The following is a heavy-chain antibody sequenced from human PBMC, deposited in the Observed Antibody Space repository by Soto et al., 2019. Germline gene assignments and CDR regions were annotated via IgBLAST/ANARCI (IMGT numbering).Heavy chain of an antibody. D-gene: IGHD1-20*01. CDR3: AKDPTRITMTAFDI. Sequence: GGSLRLSCASSVFTFSDFGMHCVRQSPGKWLEWVAVVSYDGSNKYYADSVKGRFTISRDNSKNTLYLQMNSLRAEDTAIYYCAKDPTRITMTAFDIRGHGTRVSV. V-gene: IGHV3-30*18. J-gene: IGHJ3*02. CDR2: VSYDGSNK. CDR1: VFTFSDFG.